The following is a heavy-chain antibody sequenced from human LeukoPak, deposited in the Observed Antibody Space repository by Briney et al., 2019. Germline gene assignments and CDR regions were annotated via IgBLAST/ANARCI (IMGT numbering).Heavy chain of an antibody. CDR2: INPNSGGT. V-gene: IGHV1-2*02. D-gene: IGHD3-3*01. Sequence: ASVTVSCTASGYTFTGYYMHWVRQAPGQGLEWMGWINPNSGGTNYAQKFQGRVTMTRDTSISTAYMELSRLRSDDTAVYYCAREQYYDFWSGFLDYWGQGTLVTVSS. CDR1: GYTFTGYY. J-gene: IGHJ4*02. CDR3: AREQYYDFWSGFLDY.